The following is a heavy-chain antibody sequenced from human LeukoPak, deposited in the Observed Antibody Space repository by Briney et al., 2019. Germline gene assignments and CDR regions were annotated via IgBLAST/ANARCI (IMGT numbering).Heavy chain of an antibody. Sequence: SETLSLTCTVSGGSISSYYWSWIRQLPGKGLEWIGYIYYSGSTNYNPSLKSRVTISVDTSKNQFSLKLSSVTAADTAVYYCARIITSDWFDPWGQGTLVTVSS. D-gene: IGHD3-22*01. V-gene: IGHV4-59*12. CDR1: GGSISSYY. CDR3: ARIITSDWFDP. CDR2: IYYSGST. J-gene: IGHJ5*02.